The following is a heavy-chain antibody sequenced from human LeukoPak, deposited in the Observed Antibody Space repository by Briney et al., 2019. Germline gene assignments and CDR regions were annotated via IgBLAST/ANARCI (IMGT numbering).Heavy chain of an antibody. J-gene: IGHJ4*02. D-gene: IGHD2-2*01. CDR1: GFTFSSYS. CDR2: ISSSSSYI. CDR3: AKGASDIVVVTSIYYFDY. Sequence: AGGSLRLSCAASGFTFSSYSMNWVRQAPGKGLEWVSSISSSSSYIYYADSVKGRFTISRDNAKNSLYLQMNSLRAEDTAVYYCAKGASDIVVVTSIYYFDYWGQGTLVTVSS. V-gene: IGHV3-21*01.